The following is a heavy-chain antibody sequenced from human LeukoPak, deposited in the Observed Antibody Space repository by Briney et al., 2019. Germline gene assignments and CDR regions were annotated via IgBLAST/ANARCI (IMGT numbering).Heavy chain of an antibody. J-gene: IGHJ4*02. D-gene: IGHD3-10*01. V-gene: IGHV3-11*04. Sequence: GGSLRLSCAASGFTFSDYYMGWIRQAPGKGLEWVSYISSSGFTLNYADSVKGRFTISRDNAKNSLYLQMNSLRAEDTAVYYCTRQERFGDGKGFDYWGQGTLVTVSS. CDR1: GFTFSDYY. CDR3: TRQERFGDGKGFDY. CDR2: ISSSGFTL.